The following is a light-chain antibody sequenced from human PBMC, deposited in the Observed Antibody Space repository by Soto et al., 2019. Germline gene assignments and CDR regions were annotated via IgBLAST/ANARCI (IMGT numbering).Light chain of an antibody. CDR3: QQYGNSPYT. Sequence: EIVMTQSPATLSVSPGERATLSCRASQSVSIDLAWYQQTPGQAPRLLIYGASTRATGIPVRFSGSASGTDFTVTISRLEPEDYAVYYCQQYGNSPYTFGQGTKVDIK. CDR2: GAS. CDR1: QSVSID. V-gene: IGKV3-15*01. J-gene: IGKJ2*01.